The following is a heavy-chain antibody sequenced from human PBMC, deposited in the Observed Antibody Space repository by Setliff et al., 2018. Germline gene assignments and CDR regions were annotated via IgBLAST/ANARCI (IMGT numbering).Heavy chain of an antibody. CDR3: ARYGGGHFWFFGL. CDR1: GESFSNNY. J-gene: IGHJ2*01. V-gene: IGHV4-34*01. D-gene: IGHD2-15*01. CDR2: IDHSGRT. Sequence: SETLSLTCSVYGESFSNNYWSWIRQPPGKGLEWIGEIDHSGRTNYNPSLRSRVTISLDTSKQQFSLNLISVTAADTAVYYCARYGGGHFWFFGLWGRGTLVTVSS.